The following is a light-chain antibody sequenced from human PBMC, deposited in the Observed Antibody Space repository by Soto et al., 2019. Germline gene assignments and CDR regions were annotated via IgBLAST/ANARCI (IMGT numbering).Light chain of an antibody. Sequence: QRVLTRAASGSGVALGGLRISCNGTSSDVGSYNLVSWYQQHPGKAPKLMIYEVSKRPSGVSNRFSGSKSGNTASLTISGLQAEDEADYYCCSYAGSSTFDVFGTGTKSPS. CDR1: SSDVGSYNL. CDR3: CSYAGSSTFDV. V-gene: IGLV2-23*02. CDR2: EVS. J-gene: IGLJ1*01.